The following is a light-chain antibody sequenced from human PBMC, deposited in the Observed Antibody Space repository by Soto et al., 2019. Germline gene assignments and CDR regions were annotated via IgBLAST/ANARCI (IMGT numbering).Light chain of an antibody. V-gene: IGKV3-11*01. CDR3: QQRFSWWT. J-gene: IGKJ1*01. Sequence: VLTQSPATLSLSPGESATISCRASQSVSSYLAWYQQKPGKAPRLLIYDSSNRATGIPARFSGSGSGTDFTLTISSLEPEDFAVYYCQQRFSWWTFGQGTKVEIK. CDR1: QSVSSY. CDR2: DSS.